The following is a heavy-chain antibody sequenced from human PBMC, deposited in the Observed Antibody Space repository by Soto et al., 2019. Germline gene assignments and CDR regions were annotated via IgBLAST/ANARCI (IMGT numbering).Heavy chain of an antibody. J-gene: IGHJ4*02. CDR2: ISGSGGST. CDR3: AKDPGASSDWHGGLY. V-gene: IGHV3-23*01. D-gene: IGHD6-19*01. Sequence: EVQLLESGGGLVQPGGSLRLSCAASGFTFSSYAMSWVPQAPGKGLEWVSAISGSGGSTYYADSVKGRFTISRDNSKNTLYLQMNSLRAEDTAVYYCAKDPGASSDWHGGLYWGQGTLVTVSS. CDR1: GFTFSSYA.